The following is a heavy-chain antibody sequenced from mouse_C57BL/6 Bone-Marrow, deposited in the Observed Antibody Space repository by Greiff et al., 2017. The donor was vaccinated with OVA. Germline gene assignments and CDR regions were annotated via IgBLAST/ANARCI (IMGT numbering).Heavy chain of an antibody. CDR3: ARWNYDGSSYEDYYAMDY. J-gene: IGHJ4*01. CDR2: IDPSDSYT. D-gene: IGHD1-1*01. CDR1: GYTFTSYW. Sequence: QVQLQQSGAELVMPGASVKLSCKASGYTFTSYWMHWVKQRPGQGLEWIGEIDPSDSYTNYNQKFKGKSTLTVDKSSSTAYMQLSSLTSEDSAVYYCARWNYDGSSYEDYYAMDYWGQGTSVTVSS. V-gene: IGHV1-69*01.